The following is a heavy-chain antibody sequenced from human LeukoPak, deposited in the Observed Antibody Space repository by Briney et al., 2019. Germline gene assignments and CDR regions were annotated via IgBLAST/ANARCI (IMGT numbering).Heavy chain of an antibody. J-gene: IGHJ4*02. CDR1: GFTFSSYS. V-gene: IGHV3-48*01. CDR2: ISSSSTI. CDR3: ARVRVLSYYDSSRYFDY. D-gene: IGHD3-22*01. Sequence: GGSLRLSCAASGFTFSSYSMNWVRQAPGKGLEWVSYISSSSTIYYADSVKGRFTISRDNAKNSLYLQMNSLRAEDTAVYYCARVRVLSYYDSSRYFDYWGQGTLVTVSS.